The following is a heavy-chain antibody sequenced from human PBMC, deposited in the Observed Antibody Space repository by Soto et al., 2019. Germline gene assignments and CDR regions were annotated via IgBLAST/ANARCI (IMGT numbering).Heavy chain of an antibody. J-gene: IGHJ4*02. V-gene: IGHV3-33*01. D-gene: IGHD1-26*01. CDR1: GFNFGGYG. CDR2: TRHDGSNT. CDR3: VRDGVGATTYVGYFDD. Sequence: QVQLVESGGGVVQPGRSLRLSCAASGFNFGGYGMHWVRQAPGKGLEWVAITRHDGSNTYYADSVRGRFTISRDNSKNTLYLQIHSLTVEDTAVYYCVRDGVGATTYVGYFDDCGQGTLITASS.